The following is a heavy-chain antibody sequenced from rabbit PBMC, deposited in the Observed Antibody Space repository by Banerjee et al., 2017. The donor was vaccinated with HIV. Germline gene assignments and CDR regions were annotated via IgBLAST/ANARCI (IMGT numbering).Heavy chain of an antibody. Sequence: QEQLEESGGDLVKPEGSLTLTCTASGFSFSNKYVMCWVRQAPGKGLEWIGCIGAGSSGTTYYASWAKGRFTISKTSSTTVTLQMTSLTAADTATYFCARDLSGVIGWNLNLWGPGTLVTVS. CDR3: ARDLSGVIGWNLNL. CDR2: IGAGSSGTT. D-gene: IGHD1-1*01. V-gene: IGHV1S45*01. J-gene: IGHJ4*01. CDR1: GFSFSNKYV.